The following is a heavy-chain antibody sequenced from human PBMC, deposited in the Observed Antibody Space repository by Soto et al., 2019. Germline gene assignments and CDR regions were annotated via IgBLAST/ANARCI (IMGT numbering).Heavy chain of an antibody. CDR3: TLSTSEAGEYNWFDP. CDR1: GFTFGDYA. D-gene: IGHD6-13*01. V-gene: IGHV3-49*03. CDR2: IRSKAYGGTT. Sequence: GGSLRLSCTASGFTFGDYAMSWFRQAPGKGLEWVGFIRSKAYGGTTEYAASVKGRFTISRDDSKSIAYLQMNSLKTEDTAVYYCTLSTSEAGEYNWFDPWGQGTLVTVSS. J-gene: IGHJ5*02.